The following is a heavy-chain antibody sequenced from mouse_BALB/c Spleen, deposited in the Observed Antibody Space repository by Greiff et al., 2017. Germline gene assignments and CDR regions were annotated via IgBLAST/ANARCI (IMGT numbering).Heavy chain of an antibody. CDR3: ARDGYYGFAY. CDR1: GFTFSSYA. CDR2: ISSGGST. Sequence: EVKLQESGGGLVKPGGSLKLSCAASGFTFSSYAMSWVRQTPEKRLEWVASISSGGSTYFPDSVKGRFTISRDNARNVLYLQMSSLRSEDTAMYFCARDGYYGFAYWGQGTLVTVSA. V-gene: IGHV5-6-5*01. D-gene: IGHD2-3*01. J-gene: IGHJ3*01.